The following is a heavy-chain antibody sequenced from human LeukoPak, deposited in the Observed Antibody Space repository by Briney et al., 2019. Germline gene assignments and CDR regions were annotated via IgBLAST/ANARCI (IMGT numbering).Heavy chain of an antibody. CDR2: ISGSGGST. D-gene: IGHD6-13*01. CDR1: GFTFSSYA. V-gene: IGHV3-23*01. Sequence: GSLRLSCAASGFTFSSYAMSWVRQAPGKGLEWVSAISGSGGSTYYADSVKGRFTISRDNSKNTLYLQMNSLKTEDTAVYYCTTDLLSSSWYGVPGPTSPGGFSVWGQGTLVTVSS. J-gene: IGHJ4*02. CDR3: TTDLLSSSWYGVPGPTSPGGFSV.